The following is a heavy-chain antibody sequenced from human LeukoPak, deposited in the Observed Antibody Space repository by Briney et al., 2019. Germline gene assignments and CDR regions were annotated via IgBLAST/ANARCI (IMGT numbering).Heavy chain of an antibody. CDR3: ARAQEQKIRQWLNYYYYYMDV. V-gene: IGHV1-69*06. CDR1: GGTFSSYA. CDR2: IIPIFGTA. D-gene: IGHD6-19*01. J-gene: IGHJ6*03. Sequence: SVKVSCKASGGTFSSYAISWVRQAPGQGLEWMGGIIPIFGTANYAQKFQGRVTITADKSTSTAYMELSSLRSEDTAVYYCARAQEQKIRQWLNYYYYYMDVWGKGTTVTVSS.